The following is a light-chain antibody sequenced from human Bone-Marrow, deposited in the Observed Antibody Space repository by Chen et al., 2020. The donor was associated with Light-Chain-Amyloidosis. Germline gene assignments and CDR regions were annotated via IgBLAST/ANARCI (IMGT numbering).Light chain of an antibody. Sequence: QSSPTPPSPLSGSPGQSVTIPFTGTSSDVGGDNHVSWYQQHPDKAPKLMIYEVTNRPSWVPDRFSGSKSDNTASLTISGLQTEDEADYFCSSYTITNTLVFGSGTRVTVL. CDR3: SSYTITNTLV. CDR2: EVT. V-gene: IGLV2-14*01. CDR1: SSDVGGDNH. J-gene: IGLJ1*01.